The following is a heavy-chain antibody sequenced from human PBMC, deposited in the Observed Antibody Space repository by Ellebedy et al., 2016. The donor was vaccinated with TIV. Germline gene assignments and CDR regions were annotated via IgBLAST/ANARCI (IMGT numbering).Heavy chain of an antibody. CDR1: GFTFSGYP. Sequence: GGSLRLSXAASGFTFSGYPLHWVRQAPGKGLDWVAVISADGNKKHYADSVEGRFTTSRDNSKNTLFLQMNSLRAEDTAVYNCAREGDRGYFQHWGQGVLVTVSS. CDR2: ISADGNKK. CDR3: AREGDRGYFQH. D-gene: IGHD1-26*01. V-gene: IGHV3-30-3*01. J-gene: IGHJ1*01.